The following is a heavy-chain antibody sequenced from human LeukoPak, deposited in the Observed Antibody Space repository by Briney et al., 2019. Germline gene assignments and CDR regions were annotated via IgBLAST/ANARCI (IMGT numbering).Heavy chain of an antibody. CDR3: AKRFYYYGMDV. V-gene: IGHV4-4*02. Sequence: SETLSLTCAVSGGSISSSNWWSWVRQPPGKGLEWIGEIYHSGSTNYNPSLKSRVIISVDKSKNQFSLKLSSVTAADTAVYYCAKRFYYYGMDVWGQGTTVTVSS. D-gene: IGHD3-3*01. CDR1: GGSISSSNW. J-gene: IGHJ6*02. CDR2: IYHSGST.